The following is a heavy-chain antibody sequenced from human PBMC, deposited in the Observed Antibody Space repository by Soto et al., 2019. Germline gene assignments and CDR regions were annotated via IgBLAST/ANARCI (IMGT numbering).Heavy chain of an antibody. CDR1: GYTFTSYA. CDR3: ARGRFPADRKHHYDMDV. J-gene: IGHJ6*02. V-gene: IGHV1-3*01. Sequence: ASVKVSCKASGYTFTSYAMHWVRQAPGQRLEWMGWINAGNGYTKYSQKFQGRVTITRDTSASTSYMELSSLISEDTAVYYCARGRFPADRKHHYDMDVWGQGTTVTVSS. CDR2: INAGNGYT.